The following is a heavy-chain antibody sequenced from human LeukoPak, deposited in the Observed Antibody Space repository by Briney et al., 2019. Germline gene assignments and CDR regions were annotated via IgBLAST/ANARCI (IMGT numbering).Heavy chain of an antibody. CDR2: IYYSGST. CDR1: GGSISSSSYY. D-gene: IGHD2-15*01. J-gene: IGHJ5*02. V-gene: IGHV4-39*01. Sequence: SETLSLTCTVSGGSISSSSYYWGWIRQPPGKGLEWIGSIYYSGSTYYNPSLKSRVTISVDTSKNQFSLKLSSVTAADTAVYYCAKTPYPYCSGGSCAWFDPWGQGTLVTVSS. CDR3: AKTPYPYCSGGSCAWFDP.